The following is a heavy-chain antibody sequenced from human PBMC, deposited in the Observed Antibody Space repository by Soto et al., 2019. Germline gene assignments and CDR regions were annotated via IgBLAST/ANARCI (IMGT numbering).Heavy chain of an antibody. D-gene: IGHD2-2*01. V-gene: IGHV3-23*01. CDR3: AKRPAAILTFDY. CDR2: ISGNGGST. J-gene: IGHJ4*02. CDR1: GFTFSNYA. Sequence: EVQLLDSGGGLVQPGGSLRLSCAASGFTFSNYAMSWVRQAPGKGLEWVSTISGNGGSTYYADSVKGRFTISRDNSKNMLFLQINSLRADDSAVYYCAKRPAAILTFDYWGQGTPVTVSS.